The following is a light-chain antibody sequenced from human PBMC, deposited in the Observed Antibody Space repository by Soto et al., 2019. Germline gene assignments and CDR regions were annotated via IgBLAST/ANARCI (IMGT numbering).Light chain of an antibody. J-gene: IGLJ3*02. V-gene: IGLV1-44*01. CDR2: SDN. CDR3: AAWDDSLNGGV. CDR1: SSNIGTYA. Sequence: QSVLTQPPSASGTPGQRVTISSSGSSSNIGTYAVNWYQQLPGTAPKLLIYSDNKRPSGVPDRFSGAKSGTSASLAISGLQSEDEADYYCAAWDDSLNGGVFGGGTKLTVL.